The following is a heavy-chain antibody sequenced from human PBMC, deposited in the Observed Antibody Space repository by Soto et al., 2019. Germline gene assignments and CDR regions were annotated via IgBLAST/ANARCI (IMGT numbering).Heavy chain of an antibody. CDR3: ARERYYYDSSGYYSNAFDI. J-gene: IGHJ3*02. CDR2: IYHSGST. D-gene: IGHD3-22*01. V-gene: IGHV4-30-2*01. Sequence: AVSGGSISSGGYSWSWIRQPPGKGLEWIGYIYHSGSTYYNPSLKSRVTISVDRSKNQFSLKLSSVTAADTAVYYCARERYYYDSSGYYSNAFDIWGQGTMVTVSS. CDR1: GGSISSGGYS.